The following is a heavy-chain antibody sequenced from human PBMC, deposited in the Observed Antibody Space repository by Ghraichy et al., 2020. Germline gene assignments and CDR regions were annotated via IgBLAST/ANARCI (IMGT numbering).Heavy chain of an antibody. CDR1: GGSFSGYY. J-gene: IGHJ4*02. D-gene: IGHD3-9*01. V-gene: IGHV4-34*01. CDR2: INHSGST. Sequence: SETLSLTCAASGGSFSGYYWSWIRQPPGKGLEWIGEINHSGSTNYNPSLKSRVTISVDTSKNQFSLKLSSVTAADTAVYYCASEAYDILSGYLGYWGQGTLVTVSS. CDR3: ASEAYDILSGYLGY.